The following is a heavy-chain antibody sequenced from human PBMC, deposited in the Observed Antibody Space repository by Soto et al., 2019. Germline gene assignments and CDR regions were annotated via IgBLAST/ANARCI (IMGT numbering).Heavy chain of an antibody. V-gene: IGHV4-38-2*02. J-gene: IGHJ5*02. CDR2: IHYSGST. D-gene: IGHD6-19*01. CDR3: VRVERLAVPWLDL. Sequence: SETLSLTCTVSGYSISRGYYWGWIRQPTGKGLEWIGTIHYSGSTYYNPSLKSRVTISVDTSKNKFSLKLTYVTAADTAVYSCVRVERLAVPWLDLWGQGTLVTVSS. CDR1: GYSISRGYY.